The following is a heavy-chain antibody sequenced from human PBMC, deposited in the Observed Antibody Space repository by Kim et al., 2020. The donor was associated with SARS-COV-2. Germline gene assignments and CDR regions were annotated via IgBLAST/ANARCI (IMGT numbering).Heavy chain of an antibody. CDR2: ISSSSSTI. CDR1: GFTFSSYS. CDR3: ARYYYGSGSHPYFDY. V-gene: IGHV3-48*04. D-gene: IGHD3-10*01. Sequence: GGSLRLSCAASGFTFSSYSMNWVRQAPGKGLEWVSYISSSSSTIYYADSVKGRFTISRDNAKNSLYLQMNSLRAEDTAVYYCARYYYGSGSHPYFDYWGQGTLVTVSS. J-gene: IGHJ4*02.